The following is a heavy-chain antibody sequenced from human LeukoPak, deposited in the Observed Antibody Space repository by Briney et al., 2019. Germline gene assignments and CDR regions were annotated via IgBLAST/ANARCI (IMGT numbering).Heavy chain of an antibody. D-gene: IGHD2-2*03. CDR2: ISSSSNTI. Sequence: GGSLRLSCAASGFSLSSYSMDWFRQTPGKGLEWISFISSSSNTIYYADSVEGRFTISRDNAKNALYLQMNSLRAEDTAVYYCARDGGYCSSTSCYESVYYMDVWGKGTTVTVSS. CDR1: GFSLSSYS. V-gene: IGHV3-48*01. CDR3: ARDGGYCSSTSCYESVYYMDV. J-gene: IGHJ6*03.